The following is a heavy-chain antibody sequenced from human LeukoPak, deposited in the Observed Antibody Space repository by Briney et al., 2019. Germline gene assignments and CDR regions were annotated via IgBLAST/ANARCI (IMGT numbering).Heavy chain of an antibody. D-gene: IGHD6-19*01. Sequence: ASVKVSCKASGYTFPNNDINWVRQATGQGLEWMGWMNPNSGNTGYAQKFQGRVSMTRDTSISTAYMELSSLTSEDTAVYYCARADTSGWYGNWFDPWGQGTLVTVSS. CDR2: MNPNSGNT. V-gene: IGHV1-8*01. CDR3: ARADTSGWYGNWFDP. J-gene: IGHJ5*02. CDR1: GYTFPNND.